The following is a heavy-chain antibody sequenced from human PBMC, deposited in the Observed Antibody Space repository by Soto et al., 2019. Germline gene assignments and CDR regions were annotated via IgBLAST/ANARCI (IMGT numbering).Heavy chain of an antibody. D-gene: IGHD7-27*01. Sequence: SETLSLTCTVAGGSINNHYWSWIRQPPGKGLGWVGYIYYTGSTNYNPSLKSRVTMSVDTSKNQVSLNLTSLTAADPAIYSCARANWYSESWGQGTLVTVSS. V-gene: IGHV4-59*11. CDR1: GGSINNHY. CDR3: ARANWYSES. CDR2: IYYTGST. J-gene: IGHJ4*02.